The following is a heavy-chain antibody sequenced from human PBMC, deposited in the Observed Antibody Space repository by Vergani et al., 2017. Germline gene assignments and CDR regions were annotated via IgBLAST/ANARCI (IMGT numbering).Heavy chain of an antibody. CDR1: GGSISSYY. D-gene: IGHD3-10*01. V-gene: IGHV4-34*01. J-gene: IGHJ4*02. CDR2: INHSGST. CDR3: ARGLGGEHVGYYFDY. Sequence: QVQLQESGPGLVKPSETLSLTCTVSGGSISSYYWSWIRQPPGKGLEWIGEINHSGSTNYNPSLKSRVTISVDTSKNQFSLKLSSVTAADTAVYYCARGLGGEHVGYYFDYWGQGTLVTVSS.